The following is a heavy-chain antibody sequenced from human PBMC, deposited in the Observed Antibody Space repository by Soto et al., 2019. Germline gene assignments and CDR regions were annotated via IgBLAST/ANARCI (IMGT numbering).Heavy chain of an antibody. Sequence: QVQLVESGGGVVQPGRSLRLSCAASGFTFSSYAMHWVRQAPGKGLEWVAVISYDGSNKYYADSVKGRFTISRDNSKNTLYLQMNSLRAEDTAVYYCARDLLQQLVLDYWGQGTLVTVSS. V-gene: IGHV3-30-3*01. D-gene: IGHD6-13*01. CDR2: ISYDGSNK. CDR1: GFTFSSYA. CDR3: ARDLLQQLVLDY. J-gene: IGHJ4*02.